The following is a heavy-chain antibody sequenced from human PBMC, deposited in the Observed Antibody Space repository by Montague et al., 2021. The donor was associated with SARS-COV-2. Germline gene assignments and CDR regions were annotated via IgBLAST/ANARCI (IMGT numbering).Heavy chain of an antibody. CDR3: ARDSRTDFDWLFPDSGSYYYYMDV. CDR2: IFYSGST. J-gene: IGHJ6*03. CDR1: GGSISSYY. D-gene: IGHD3-9*01. Sequence: SETLSLTCTVSGGSISSYYWSWIRQPPGKGLEWIGYIFYSGSTNYNPSLKSRVTISVDTSKNQFSLKLSSVTAADTAVYYCARDSRTDFDWLFPDSGSYYYYMDVWGKGTTVTVSS. V-gene: IGHV4-59*01.